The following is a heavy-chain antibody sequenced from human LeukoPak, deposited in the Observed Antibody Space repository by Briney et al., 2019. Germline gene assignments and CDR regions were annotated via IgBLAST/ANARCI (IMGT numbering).Heavy chain of an antibody. Sequence: PGGSLRLSCAASGYTFSVYYMSWIRQAPGKGLEWVSCISSSSSYTNYADSVKGRFTISRDNAKNSLYLQMNSLRAEDTAVYFCVRGFTAGLDYWGQGTLVPVSS. CDR3: VRGFTAGLDY. J-gene: IGHJ4*02. D-gene: IGHD1-1*01. V-gene: IGHV3-11*05. CDR1: GYTFSVYY. CDR2: ISSSSSYT.